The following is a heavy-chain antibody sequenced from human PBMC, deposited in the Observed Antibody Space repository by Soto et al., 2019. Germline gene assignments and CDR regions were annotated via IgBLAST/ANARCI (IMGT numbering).Heavy chain of an antibody. D-gene: IGHD4-17*01. J-gene: IGHJ3*02. CDR3: ARDLGTVTTPDAFDI. V-gene: IGHV4-31*03. CDR2: IYYSGST. Sequence: QVQLQESGPGLVKPSQTLSLTCTVSGGSISSGGYYWSWIRQHPGKGLEWIGYIYYSGSTYYNPSLKGRVTISVDTSKNQFSLKRSSVTAGDSDGYYCARDLGTVTTPDAFDIWGQGTMVTVSS. CDR1: GGSISSGGYY.